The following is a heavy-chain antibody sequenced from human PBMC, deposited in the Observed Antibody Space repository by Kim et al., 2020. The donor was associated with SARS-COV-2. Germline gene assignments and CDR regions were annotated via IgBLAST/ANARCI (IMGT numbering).Heavy chain of an antibody. CDR1: GGSFSGYY. Sequence: SETLSLTCAVYGGSFSGYYWSWIRQPPGKGLEWIGEINHSGSTNYNPSLKSRVTISVDTSKNQFSLKLSSVTAADTAVYYCASYDSSGYYYGYFDYWGQGTLVTVSS. D-gene: IGHD3-22*01. V-gene: IGHV4-34*01. CDR3: ASYDSSGYYYGYFDY. J-gene: IGHJ4*02. CDR2: INHSGST.